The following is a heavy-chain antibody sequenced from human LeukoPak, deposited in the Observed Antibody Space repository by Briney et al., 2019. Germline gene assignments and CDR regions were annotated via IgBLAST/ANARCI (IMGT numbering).Heavy chain of an antibody. CDR1: GFTFSSYA. J-gene: IGHJ4*02. CDR3: AKDGKKHHGTGDYDK. CDR2: ISGSGGST. D-gene: IGHD3-10*01. Sequence: PGGSLRLSCAASGFTFSSYAMSCVRQAPGKGLEWVSDISGSGGSTSYADSVKGRFTISRDNSKNTLYMQMNSLRAEDTAVYYCAKDGKKHHGTGDYDKWGQGTLVTVPS. V-gene: IGHV3-23*01.